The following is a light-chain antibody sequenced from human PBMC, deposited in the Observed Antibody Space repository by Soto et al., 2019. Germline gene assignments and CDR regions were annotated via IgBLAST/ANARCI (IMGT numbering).Light chain of an antibody. V-gene: IGKV3-15*01. CDR2: GAS. CDR3: QQYNNWPFT. CDR1: QSISSN. J-gene: IGKJ3*01. Sequence: EIVMTQSPATLSVSPGERATLSCRASQSISSNLAWYQQKPGQAPRLLIYGASTRATGIPATFSGSGSGTDFTLTISSLQSEDIAVYYCQQYNNWPFTLGPGTKVDIK.